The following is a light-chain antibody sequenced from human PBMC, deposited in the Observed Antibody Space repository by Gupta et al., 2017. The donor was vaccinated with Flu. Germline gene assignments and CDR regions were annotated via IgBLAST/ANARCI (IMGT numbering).Light chain of an antibody. CDR3: SSYTNTNTVWV. J-gene: IGLJ3*02. Sequence: QSALTQPASVSGSPGQSIAISCTGTSSDVGAYDYVSWYQQHPGKAPKLMRFEVSRRPAGISDRFSGSKSGNTASLTISGLLAEDEAFYYGSSYTNTNTVWVLGGGTKL. CDR1: SSDVGAYDY. V-gene: IGLV2-14*01. CDR2: EVS.